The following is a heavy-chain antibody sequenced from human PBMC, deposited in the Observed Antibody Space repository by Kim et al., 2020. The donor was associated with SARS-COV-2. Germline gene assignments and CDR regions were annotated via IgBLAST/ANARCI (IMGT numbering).Heavy chain of an antibody. Sequence: RFTISRDNAKNSLYLQMNSLRPEDTAVYYCARVGYCSSSYCYSYYYYGMDVWGQGTTVTVSS. V-gene: IGHV3-11*01. J-gene: IGHJ6*02. D-gene: IGHD2-2*03. CDR3: ARVGYCSSSYCYSYYYYGMDV.